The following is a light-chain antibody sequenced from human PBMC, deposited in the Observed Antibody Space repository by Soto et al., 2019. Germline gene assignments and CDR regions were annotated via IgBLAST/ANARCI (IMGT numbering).Light chain of an antibody. J-gene: IGKJ4*01. CDR1: QGIGNT. CDR2: RTS. Sequence: EIVMTQSPATLSVSPGEGATLSCRASQGIGNTLAWYQQKPGQTPRLLIYRTSISATGVTSRFSGSASGTDFTLTITSLQSEDFALDYCQPYANCPLNFGGGTKMESK. V-gene: IGKV3-15*01. CDR3: QPYANCPLN.